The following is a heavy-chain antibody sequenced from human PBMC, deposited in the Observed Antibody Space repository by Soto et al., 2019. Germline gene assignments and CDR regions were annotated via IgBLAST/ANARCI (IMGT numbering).Heavy chain of an antibody. CDR3: AKDRPRRTSGYIFDY. D-gene: IGHD5-18*01. CDR2: VSASGLNT. Sequence: EVQLLESGGKLVQPGGSLTLSCAASGFTFSTYAMAWVRQAPGKGLEWVSGVSASGLNTDYADPVKGRFYISRDNSKNTVPLHMNTLRAEDTALYYSAKDRPRRTSGYIFDYWGQGTRVTVSS. V-gene: IGHV3-23*01. J-gene: IGHJ4*02. CDR1: GFTFSTYA.